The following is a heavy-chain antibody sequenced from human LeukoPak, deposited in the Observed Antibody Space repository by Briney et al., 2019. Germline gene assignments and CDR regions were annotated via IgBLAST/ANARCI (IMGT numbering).Heavy chain of an antibody. Sequence: GRSLRLSCAASGFTLSSYWMHWARQAPGKGLVWVSRINSDGSRISYADSVKGRFTISRDNAKNTLYLQMNSLRVEDTAVYYCARSDWFDPWGQGTLVTVSS. J-gene: IGHJ5*02. CDR3: ARSDWFDP. CDR1: GFTLSSYW. V-gene: IGHV3-74*01. CDR2: INSDGSRI.